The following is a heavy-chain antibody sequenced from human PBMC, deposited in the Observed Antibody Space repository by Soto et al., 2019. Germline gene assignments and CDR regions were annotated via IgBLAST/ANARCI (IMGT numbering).Heavy chain of an antibody. D-gene: IGHD2-21*02. CDR3: AREGADPPLLS. CDR2: ISAYNVNT. J-gene: IGHJ5*02. CDR1: GYTFTSYG. Sequence: ASVKVSCKASGYTFTSYGISGGRQAPGQGLEGMGGISAYNVNTNYAQKLQGRVTMTTDTSTTTANRDRRSRRSDDTAVYSCAREGADPPLLSWGQGTLVTVS. V-gene: IGHV1-18*01.